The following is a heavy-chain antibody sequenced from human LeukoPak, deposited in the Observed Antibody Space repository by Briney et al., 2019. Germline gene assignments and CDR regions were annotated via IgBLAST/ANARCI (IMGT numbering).Heavy chain of an antibody. Sequence: GGSLRLSCEASGFTFNGHWMHWVRKAPGKGLVWVSLINGDGSTISYADSVKGRFTISRDNSKNTLYLQMNSLRAEDTAVYYCAKETYGSSWYGAVNWFDPWGQGTLVTVSS. V-gene: IGHV3-74*01. CDR3: AKETYGSSWYGAVNWFDP. CDR1: GFTFNGHW. J-gene: IGHJ5*02. D-gene: IGHD6-13*01. CDR2: INGDGSTI.